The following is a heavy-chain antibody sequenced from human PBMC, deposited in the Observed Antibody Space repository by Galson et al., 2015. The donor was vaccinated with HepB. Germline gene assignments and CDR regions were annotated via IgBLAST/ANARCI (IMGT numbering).Heavy chain of an antibody. CDR1: GGSVSSASYY. J-gene: IGHJ4*02. D-gene: IGHD2-2*01. V-gene: IGHV4-61*01. CDR3: ARAVVPAPAPFDY. CDR2: IYFSGST. Sequence: LSLTCTVSGGSVSSASYYWSWIRQPPGKGLESIGYIYFSGSTNYNPSLKSRVTISVDTSKNGFSLKLSSVTAADTAVYYCARAVVPAPAPFDYWGQGTLVTVSS.